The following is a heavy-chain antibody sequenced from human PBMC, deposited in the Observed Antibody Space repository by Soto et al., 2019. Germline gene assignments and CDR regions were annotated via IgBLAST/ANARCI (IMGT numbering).Heavy chain of an antibody. CDR2: IIPILGIA. CDR1: GYTFTNFG. CDR3: AMEYCSSTSCYRDY. J-gene: IGHJ4*02. Sequence: ASVKVSCKASGYTFTNFGISWVRQAPGQGLEWMGWIIPILGIANYAQKFQGRVTITADKSTSTAYMELSSLRSEDTAVYYCAMEYCSSTSCYRDYWGQGTLVTVSS. D-gene: IGHD2-2*02. V-gene: IGHV1-69*10.